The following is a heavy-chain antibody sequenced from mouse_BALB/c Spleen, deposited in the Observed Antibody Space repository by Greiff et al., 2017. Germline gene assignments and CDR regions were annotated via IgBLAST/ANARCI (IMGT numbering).Heavy chain of an antibody. CDR1: GYTFTDYA. D-gene: IGHD2-12*01. CDR2: ISTYYGDA. Sequence: QVHVKQSGAELVRPGVSVKISCKGSGYTFTDYAMHWVKQSHAKSLEWIGVISTYYGDASYNQKFKGKATMTVDKSSSTAYMELARLTSEDSAIYYCARENDGAWFAYWGQGTLVTVSA. CDR3: ARENDGAWFAY. V-gene: IGHV1S137*01. J-gene: IGHJ3*01.